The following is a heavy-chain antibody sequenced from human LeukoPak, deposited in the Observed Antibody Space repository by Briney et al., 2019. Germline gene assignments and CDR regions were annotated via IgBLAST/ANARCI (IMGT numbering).Heavy chain of an antibody. CDR2: IYYSKNT. J-gene: IGHJ4*02. V-gene: IGHV4-34*01. CDR3: VSPRGFSYGYFDY. CDR1: GGSFSGYY. Sequence: SETLSLTCAVYGGSFSGYYWSWIRQPPGKGLEWIGSIYYSKNTYYNPSLKSRVTISADTSKNQFSLTLGSVSATGTAVYYCVSPRGFSYGYFDYWGQGTLVTVSS. D-gene: IGHD5-18*01.